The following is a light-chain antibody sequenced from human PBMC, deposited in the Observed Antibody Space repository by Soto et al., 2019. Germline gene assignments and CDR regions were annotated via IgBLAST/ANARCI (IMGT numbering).Light chain of an antibody. CDR3: QQRSNWYT. V-gene: IGKV3-11*01. J-gene: IGKJ2*01. Sequence: EIVLTQSPATLSLSPGEGATLSCRASQSVGTYLALYQHKPGQAPRLLIQDASKRATGIPARFSGSGSGTDFTLTITNLEPEEVAVYYCQQRSNWYTFGQGTKLEIK. CDR1: QSVGTY. CDR2: DAS.